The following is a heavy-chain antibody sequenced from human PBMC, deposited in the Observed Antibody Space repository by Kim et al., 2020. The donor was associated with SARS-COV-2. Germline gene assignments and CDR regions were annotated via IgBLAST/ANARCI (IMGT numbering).Heavy chain of an antibody. CDR2: INHSGST. V-gene: IGHV4-34*01. J-gene: IGHJ4*02. D-gene: IGHD2-2*01. CDR3: ARGKDIVVVPAAPKGRGFDY. CDR1: GGSFSGYY. Sequence: SETLSLTCAVYGGSFSGYYWSWIRQPPGKGLEWIGEINHSGSTNYNPSLKSRVTISVDTSKNQFSLKLSSVTAADTAVYYCARGKDIVVVPAAPKGRGFDYWGQGTLVTVSS.